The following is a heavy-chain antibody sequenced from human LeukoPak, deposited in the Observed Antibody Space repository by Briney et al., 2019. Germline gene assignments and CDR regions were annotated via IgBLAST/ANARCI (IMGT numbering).Heavy chain of an antibody. CDR1: GFTFSSYS. J-gene: IGHJ4*02. V-gene: IGHV3-74*01. CDR3: ARGRRSWFGELQDY. D-gene: IGHD3-10*01. CDR2: INSDGSST. Sequence: GGSLRLSCAASGFTFSSYSMNWVRQAPGQGLVWVSRINSDGSSTSYADSVKGRFTISRDNAKNTLYLQMNSLRAEDTAVYYCARGRRSWFGELQDYWGQGTLVTVSS.